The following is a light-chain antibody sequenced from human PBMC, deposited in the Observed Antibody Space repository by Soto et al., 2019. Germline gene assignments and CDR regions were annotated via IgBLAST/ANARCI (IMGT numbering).Light chain of an antibody. J-gene: IGKJ5*01. CDR2: AAS. CDR1: QSISNW. CDR3: QQRYSTPIT. Sequence: DIQMTQAPSTLPASVGDRGTITCRAGQSISNWLAWYQQKPGKAPTLLIYAASSLQSGVPSRFSGSGSGTDFTLPISSLQPEDFATYYCQQRYSTPITFGQGTRLEIK. V-gene: IGKV1-39*01.